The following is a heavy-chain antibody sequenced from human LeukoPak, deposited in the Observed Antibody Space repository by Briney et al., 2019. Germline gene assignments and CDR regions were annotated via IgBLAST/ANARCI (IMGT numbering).Heavy chain of an antibody. CDR2: ISYDGSNK. D-gene: IGHD1-26*01. CDR1: GFTFSSYG. Sequence: GRSLRLSCAASGFTFSSYGMHWVRQAPGKGLEWVAVISYDGSNKYYADSVKGRFTISRDNSKNTLYLQMNSLRAEDTAVYYCAKDHLAFIVGAAHYWGQGTLVTVSS. V-gene: IGHV3-30*18. CDR3: AKDHLAFIVGAAHY. J-gene: IGHJ4*02.